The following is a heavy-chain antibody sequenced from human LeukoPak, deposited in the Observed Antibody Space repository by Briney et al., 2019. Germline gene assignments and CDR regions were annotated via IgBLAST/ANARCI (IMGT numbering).Heavy chain of an antibody. V-gene: IGHV1-18*01. J-gene: IGHJ4*02. Sequence: GASVKVSCKASGYTFTSYVISCVRQAPGQGLEGMGWISAYNGNTNYAQKLQGRVTMTTDTSTSAAYMELRSMRFDDTAVYYCERDLSYDSRGYSGYWGQGTLVTVSS. CDR3: ERDLSYDSRGYSGY. CDR2: ISAYNGNT. CDR1: GYTFTSYV. D-gene: IGHD3-22*01.